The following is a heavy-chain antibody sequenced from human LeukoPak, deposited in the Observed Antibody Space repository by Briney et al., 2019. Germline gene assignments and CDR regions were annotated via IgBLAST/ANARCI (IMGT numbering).Heavy chain of an antibody. CDR2: INHSGST. J-gene: IGHJ6*02. D-gene: IGHD5-18*01. CDR1: GGSFSGYY. CDR3: ARGSSSKDVWSIKYSYGDYNHSYGMNV. V-gene: IGHV4-34*01. Sequence: SETLSLTCAVYGGSFSGYYWSWIRQPPGKGLEWIGEINHSGSTNYNPSLESRVTISVDTSKNQFSLKLSSVTSADTAVYYCARGSSSKDVWSIKYSYGDYNHSYGMNVWGQGTTVTVSS.